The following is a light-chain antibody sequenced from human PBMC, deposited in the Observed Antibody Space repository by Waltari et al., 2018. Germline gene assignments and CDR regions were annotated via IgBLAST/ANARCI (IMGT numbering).Light chain of an antibody. CDR3: QQYNSRLT. Sequence: DIQMTQSPSTLSASVGDRVTITCRASQSISSWLAWYQQKPGKAPKLLIYKESSLESGVPSRFSGSGSGTEFTLTISSLQPDDFATYYCQQYNSRLTFGGGTKVEIK. CDR2: KES. V-gene: IGKV1-5*03. CDR1: QSISSW. J-gene: IGKJ4*01.